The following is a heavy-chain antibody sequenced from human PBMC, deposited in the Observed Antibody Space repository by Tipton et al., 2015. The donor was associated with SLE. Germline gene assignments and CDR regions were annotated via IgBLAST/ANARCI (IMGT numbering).Heavy chain of an antibody. CDR3: AKAPISYYESSGYLSVDY. CDR1: GFTFSSYA. V-gene: IGHV3-23*01. J-gene: IGHJ4*02. CDR2: ISYSGDNT. D-gene: IGHD3-22*01. Sequence: GSLRLSCAASGFTFSSYAMGWVRQAPGKGLEWVSGISYSGDNTYYADSVKGRFAISRDNSKSTLYLQMNSLRAEDTAVYYCAKAPISYYESSGYLSVDYWGQGALVTVSS.